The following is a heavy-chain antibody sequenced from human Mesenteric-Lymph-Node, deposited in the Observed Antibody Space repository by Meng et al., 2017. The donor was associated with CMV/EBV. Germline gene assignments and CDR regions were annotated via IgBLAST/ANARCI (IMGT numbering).Heavy chain of an antibody. D-gene: IGHD5-12*01. CDR2: IYPGDSDT. Sequence: KVSCKASGGTFSSYAISWVRQAPGQGLEWMGGIIYPGDSDTRYSPSFQGQVTISADKSISTAYLQWSSLKASDTAMYYCARQRRGYREPFDYWGQGTLVTVSS. V-gene: IGHV5-51*01. CDR3: ARQRRGYREPFDY. CDR1: GGTFSSYA. J-gene: IGHJ4*02.